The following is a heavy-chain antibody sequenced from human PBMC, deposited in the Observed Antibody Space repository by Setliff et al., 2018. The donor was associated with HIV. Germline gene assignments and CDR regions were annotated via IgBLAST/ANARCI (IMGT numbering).Heavy chain of an antibody. V-gene: IGHV3-11*04. CDR2: ISSSGTTI. J-gene: IGHJ4*02. Sequence: PGGSLRLSCAASGFTFGDHYMSWIRQSPGKGLEWISYISSSGTTIYYADSVKGRFTISRDNAKNSLYLEMNSLRAEETAVYYCARDLRSSHGSPNYFDYWGRGALVTVSS. CDR1: GFTFGDHY. D-gene: IGHD2-15*01. CDR3: ARDLRSSHGSPNYFDY.